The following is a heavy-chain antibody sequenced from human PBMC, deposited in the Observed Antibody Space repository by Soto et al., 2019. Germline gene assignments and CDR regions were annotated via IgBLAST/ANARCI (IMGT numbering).Heavy chain of an antibody. J-gene: IGHJ4*02. Sequence: ELPLVESGGGLVKPGGSLRLSCAASGFTFTDAWMTWVRQAPGKGLEWVGRIKSKNDGGTRDYAAPVQGRFTISRDDSRNTLYLQMNSLTTEDTAVYYCTTGVDYGDFEGGYWGQGTLVTVSS. CDR2: IKSKNDGGTR. V-gene: IGHV3-15*01. CDR1: GFTFTDAW. CDR3: TTGVDYGDFEGGY. D-gene: IGHD4-17*01.